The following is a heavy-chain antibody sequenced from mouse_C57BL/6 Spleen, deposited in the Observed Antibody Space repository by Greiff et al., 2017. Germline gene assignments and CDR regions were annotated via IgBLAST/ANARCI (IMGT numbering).Heavy chain of an antibody. CDR3: ARDYYGSRPLFAY. V-gene: IGHV3-6*01. D-gene: IGHD1-1*01. Sequence: EVKLEESGPGLVKPSQSLSLTCSVTGYSITSGYYWNWIRQFPGNKLEWMGYISYDGSNNYNPSLKNRISITRDTSKNQFFLKLNSVTTEDTATYYCARDYYGSRPLFAYWGQGTLVTVSA. J-gene: IGHJ3*01. CDR1: GYSITSGYY. CDR2: ISYDGSN.